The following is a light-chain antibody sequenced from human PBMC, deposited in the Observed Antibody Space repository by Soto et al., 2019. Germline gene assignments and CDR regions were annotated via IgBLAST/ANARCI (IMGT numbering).Light chain of an antibody. CDR2: EVS. CDR1: SSDVGDYNY. CDR3: SSYTSSITLV. J-gene: IGLJ3*02. Sequence: SALTQPASVSGSPGQSITISCTGTSSDVGDYNYVSWYQQHPGKAPKLMIYEVSNRPSGVSNRFSGSKSGNTASLTISGLQAEDEADYYCSSYTSSITLVFGGGTKLTVL. V-gene: IGLV2-14*01.